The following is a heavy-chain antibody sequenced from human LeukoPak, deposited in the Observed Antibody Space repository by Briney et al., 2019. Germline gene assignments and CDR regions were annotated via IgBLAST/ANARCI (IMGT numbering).Heavy chain of an antibody. J-gene: IGHJ4*02. CDR1: GFTFSIYL. V-gene: IGHV3-7*01. Sequence: PGGSLRLSCTASGFTFSIYLMSWVRQAPGKGLEWVASIKEDGSEEHYVDSVKGRFTISRDNARTSVHVQMNSLRAEDTAVYFCARIRPGNYFDYWGQGALVTVSS. CDR3: ARIRPGNYFDY. D-gene: IGHD6-6*01. CDR2: IKEDGSEE.